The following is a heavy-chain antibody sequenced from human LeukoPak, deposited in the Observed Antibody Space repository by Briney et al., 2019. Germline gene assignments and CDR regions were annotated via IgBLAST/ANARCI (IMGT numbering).Heavy chain of an antibody. V-gene: IGHV3-21*01. Sequence: PGGSLRLSCAASGFTFSSYSMNWVRQAPGKGLEWVSSISSSSSYIYYADSVKGRFTISRDNAKNSLYLQMNSLRAEDTAVYYCARAERRRSGRYFDYWGQGTLVTVSS. D-gene: IGHD1-1*01. CDR1: GFTFSSYS. CDR2: ISSSSSYI. CDR3: ARAERRRSGRYFDY. J-gene: IGHJ4*02.